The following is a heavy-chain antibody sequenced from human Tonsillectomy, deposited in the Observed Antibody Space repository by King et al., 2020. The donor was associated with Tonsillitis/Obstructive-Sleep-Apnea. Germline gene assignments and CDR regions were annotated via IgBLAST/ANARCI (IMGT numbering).Heavy chain of an antibody. V-gene: IGHV4-59*01. D-gene: IGHD3-10*01. CDR3: ARGDYYYYMDV. Sequence: QLQESGPGLVKPSETLSLTCSVSGGSITSYYWNWIRQPPGKGLEWIGYIYYSGSTNYIPSLKSRVTISVDTSKNQFSLKLSSVTAADTAVYYCARGDYYYYMDVWGKGTTVTVSS. J-gene: IGHJ6*03. CDR2: IYYSGST. CDR1: GGSITSYY.